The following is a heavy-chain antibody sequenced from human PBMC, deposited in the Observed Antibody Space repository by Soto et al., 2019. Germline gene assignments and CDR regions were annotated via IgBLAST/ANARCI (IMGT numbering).Heavy chain of an antibody. J-gene: IGHJ3*02. CDR3: AAAPYSSGWYVKDLAFDI. CDR1: GFTFSSYA. Sequence: EVQLLESGGGLVQPGGSLRLSCAASGFTFSSYAMSWVRQAPGKGLEWVSAISGSGGSTYYADSVKGRFTISRDNSKNTLYLQMHSLRAEDTAVYYCAAAPYSSGWYVKDLAFDIWGQGTMVTVSS. D-gene: IGHD6-19*01. CDR2: ISGSGGST. V-gene: IGHV3-23*01.